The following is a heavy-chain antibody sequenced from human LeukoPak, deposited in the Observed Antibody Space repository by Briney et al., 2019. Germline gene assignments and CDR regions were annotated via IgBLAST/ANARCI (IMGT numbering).Heavy chain of an antibody. J-gene: IGHJ4*02. CDR3: ARGADYYDSSGPPAD. D-gene: IGHD3-22*01. V-gene: IGHV4-34*01. CDR1: GGXFSGYY. Sequence: SETLSLTCAVYGGXFSGYYCSWIRQPPGKGLEWIGEINHSGSTNYNPSLKSRLTISVDTSKNQFSLKLSSVTAADTAVYYCARGADYYDSSGPPADWGQGTLVTVSS. CDR2: INHSGST.